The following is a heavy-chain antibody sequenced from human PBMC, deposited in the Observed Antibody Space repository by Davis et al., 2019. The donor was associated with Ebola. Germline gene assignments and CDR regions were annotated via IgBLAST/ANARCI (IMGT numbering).Heavy chain of an antibody. CDR1: GFTFSSYW. Sequence: GGSLRLSCAASGFTFSSYWMSWVRQAPGKGLEWVANIKQEGSEKYYVDSVKGRFTISRDNAKNSLYLQMNSLRAEDTAVYYCARVLYSSPTNLYYYYGMDVWGQGTTVTASS. CDR2: IKQEGSEK. D-gene: IGHD6-13*01. J-gene: IGHJ6*02. V-gene: IGHV3-7*01. CDR3: ARVLYSSPTNLYYYYGMDV.